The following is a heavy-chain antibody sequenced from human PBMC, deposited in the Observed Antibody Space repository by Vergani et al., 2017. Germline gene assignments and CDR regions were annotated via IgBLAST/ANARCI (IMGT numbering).Heavy chain of an antibody. D-gene: IGHD5-24*01. CDR1: GGTFSSYA. J-gene: IGHJ3*02. CDR3: ASSAQVEMATIAAVGAVDI. CDR2: IIPIFVTA. V-gene: IGHV1-69*01. Sequence: QVQLVQSGAEVKKPGSSVKVSCKASGGTFSSYASSWVRQAPGQGLEWMGGIIPIFVTANYAKKFQGRVTITADESTSTAYMELSNLRSEDTAVYYCASSAQVEMATIAAVGAVDIWGQGTMVTVSS.